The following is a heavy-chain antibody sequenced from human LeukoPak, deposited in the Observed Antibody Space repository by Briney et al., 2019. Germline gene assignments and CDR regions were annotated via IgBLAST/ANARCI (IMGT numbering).Heavy chain of an antibody. Sequence: SETLSLTCTVSGGSISSDRFYWTWVRQPAGKGLEWIGRIKSSNTNYNPSLKSRVSISLDTSTNQFSLKLSSLTAADTAVYYCARVPDWTYVPDYWGQGTLVTV. D-gene: IGHD3-16*01. J-gene: IGHJ4*02. CDR1: GGSISSDRFY. CDR2: IKSSNT. CDR3: ARVPDWTYVPDY. V-gene: IGHV4-61*02.